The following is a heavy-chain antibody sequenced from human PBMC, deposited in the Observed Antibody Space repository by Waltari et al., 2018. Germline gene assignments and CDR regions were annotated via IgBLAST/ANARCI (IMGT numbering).Heavy chain of an antibody. J-gene: IGHJ4*02. CDR1: GFTFSSYG. CDR3: ARDGDTYYYDSSGRIDY. Sequence: QVQLVESGGGVVQPGRSLRLSCAASGFTFSSYGMHWVSQAPGKGLEWVAVIWYDGSNKYYADSGKGRFTISRDNSKNTLYLQMNSLRAEDTAVYYCARDGDTYYYDSSGRIDYWGQGTLVTVSS. D-gene: IGHD3-22*01. CDR2: IWYDGSNK. V-gene: IGHV3-33*01.